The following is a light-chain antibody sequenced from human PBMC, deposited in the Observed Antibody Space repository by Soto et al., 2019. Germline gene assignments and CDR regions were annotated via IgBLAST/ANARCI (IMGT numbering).Light chain of an antibody. CDR3: QQYSTYAT. CDR2: DVS. CDR1: QSLSNW. J-gene: IGKJ1*01. Sequence: IQMTQSPSTLSASVGDRVTITCRASQSLSNWLAWYQQKPGKAPKLLIFDVSSLESGAPSRFSGSGSGTEFTLTISSLQPDDFATYYCQQYSTYATFGQGTKVDIK. V-gene: IGKV1-5*01.